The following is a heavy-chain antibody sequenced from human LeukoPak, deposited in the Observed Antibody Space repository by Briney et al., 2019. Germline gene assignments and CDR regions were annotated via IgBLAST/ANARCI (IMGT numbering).Heavy chain of an antibody. D-gene: IGHD3-10*01. CDR3: ARDRAYAFDN. Sequence: GGSLRLSCAASGFTVSSKDMSWVRQAPGKGLEWVSVIYSGGSTYYADSVKGRFTISRDNSKNTLYLQMNSLRDEDTAVYYCARDRAYAFDNWGQGTMVTVSS. J-gene: IGHJ3*02. CDR2: IYSGGST. CDR1: GFTVSSKD. V-gene: IGHV3-53*01.